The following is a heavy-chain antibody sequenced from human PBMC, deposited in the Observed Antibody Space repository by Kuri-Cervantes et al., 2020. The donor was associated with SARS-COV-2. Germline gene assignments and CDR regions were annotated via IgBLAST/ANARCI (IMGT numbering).Heavy chain of an antibody. V-gene: IGHV3-64D*06. CDR1: GFIVSSSY. Sequence: GESLKISCAASGFIVSSSYMNWVRQAPGKGLEYVSAISSNGETTYYADSVKGRFIISRDNSKNTLFLQMSGLRAEDTAVYFCVTRGGSEAFDVWGQGTMVTVSS. J-gene: IGHJ3*01. CDR3: VTRGGSEAFDV. CDR2: ISSNGETT. D-gene: IGHD1-1*01.